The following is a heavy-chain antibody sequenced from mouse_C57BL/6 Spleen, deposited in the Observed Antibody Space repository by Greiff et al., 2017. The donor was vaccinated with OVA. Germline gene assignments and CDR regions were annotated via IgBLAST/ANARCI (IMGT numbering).Heavy chain of an antibody. D-gene: IGHD1-1*01. Sequence: EVQLQQSGPELVKPGASVKISCKASGYTFTDYYMNWVKQSHGKSLEWIGEINPNNGGTSYNQKFKGKATLTVDKSSSTAYMELRSLTSEDSAVYYCARGNYYGSDFDYWGQGTTLTVSS. CDR2: INPNNGGT. CDR3: ARGNYYGSDFDY. J-gene: IGHJ2*01. CDR1: GYTFTDYY. V-gene: IGHV1-26*01.